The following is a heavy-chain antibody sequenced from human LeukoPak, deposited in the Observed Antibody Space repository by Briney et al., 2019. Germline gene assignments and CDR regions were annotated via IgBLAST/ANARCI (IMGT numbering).Heavy chain of an antibody. CDR2: IYTSGST. V-gene: IGHV4-4*09. CDR3: ARGIYYYGSGSYYSPLYYYYGMDV. J-gene: IGHJ6*02. CDR1: GDSISNYY. D-gene: IGHD3-10*01. Sequence: SETLSLTCTVSGDSISNYYWTWIRQPPGKGLEWIGYIYTSGSTNYNPSLKSRVTISVDTSKNQFSLKLSSVTAADTAVYYCARGIYYYGSGSYYSPLYYYYGMDVWGQGTTVTVSS.